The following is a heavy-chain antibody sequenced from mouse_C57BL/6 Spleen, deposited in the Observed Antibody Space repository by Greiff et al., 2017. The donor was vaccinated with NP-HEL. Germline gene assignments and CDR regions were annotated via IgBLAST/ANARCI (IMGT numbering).Heavy chain of an antibody. Sequence: VQLQQPGAELVKPGASVKMSCKASGYTFTSYWITWVKQRPGQGLEWIGDIYPGSGSTNYNEKFKSKATLTVDTSSSTAYMQLSSLTSEDSAVYYCAVITTVVAPGVFAYWGQGTLVTVSA. V-gene: IGHV1-55*01. D-gene: IGHD1-1*01. CDR3: AVITTVVAPGVFAY. CDR1: GYTFTSYW. J-gene: IGHJ3*01. CDR2: IYPGSGST.